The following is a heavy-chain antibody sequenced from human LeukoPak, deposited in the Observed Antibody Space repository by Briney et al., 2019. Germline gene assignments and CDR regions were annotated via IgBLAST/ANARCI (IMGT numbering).Heavy chain of an antibody. CDR3: ARDHSGSYQRAFDI. J-gene: IGHJ3*02. CDR1: AFTVSSNY. CDR2: IYGGGST. Sequence: HPGGSLRLSCAVSAFTVSSNYVSWVRQAPGKGLEWVSVIYGGGSTNYADSVKGRFTISSDNSKNTLYLKMNSLRAEDTAVYYCARDHSGSYQRAFDIWGQGTMVTVSS. V-gene: IGHV3-66*02. D-gene: IGHD1-26*01.